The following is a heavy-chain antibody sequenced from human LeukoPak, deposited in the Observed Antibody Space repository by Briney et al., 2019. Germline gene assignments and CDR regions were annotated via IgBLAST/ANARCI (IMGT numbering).Heavy chain of an antibody. J-gene: IGHJ4*02. CDR2: ISGGGNTI. D-gene: IGHD3-10*01. CDR1: GFTFSNYY. V-gene: IGHV3-11*01. CDR3: ARDEHYGSGN. Sequence: PGGSLRLSCAASGFTFSNYYMSWIRQAPGKGLEWVSHISGGGNTIHYADSVKGRFTISRDNTKDSLYLQMNSLRAEDTAVYYCARDEHYGSGNWGQGTLVTVSP.